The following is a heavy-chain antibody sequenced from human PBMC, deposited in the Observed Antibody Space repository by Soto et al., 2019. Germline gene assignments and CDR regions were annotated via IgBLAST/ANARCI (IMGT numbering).Heavy chain of an antibody. CDR1: GFTFSSYA. J-gene: IGHJ4*02. CDR3: AKGPPPPYCSSWYYFGS. CDR2: ISGSGGST. D-gene: IGHD6-6*01. V-gene: IGHV3-23*01. Sequence: PGGSLRLSCSASGFTFSSYAMSWVRPAPGKGLESVSAISGSGGSTYYADSVKGRFTISRDNPKNTLYLQMDSLRAEDTAVYYCAKGPPPPYCSSWYYFGSWGQGILVTVSS.